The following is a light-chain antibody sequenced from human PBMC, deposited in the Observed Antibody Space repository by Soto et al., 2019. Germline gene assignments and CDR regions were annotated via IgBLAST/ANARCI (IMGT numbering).Light chain of an antibody. CDR3: QQYNTWVT. CDR2: GAS. J-gene: IGKJ4*01. Sequence: EVVITQSPATLSVSPGERATLSCRASQSVSTNLAWYQQKPGQAPRLLIHGASTRATGIPARFSGSGSGTEFTLTIGSLQSEDFAVYYCQQYNTWVTFGGGTKVDI. CDR1: QSVSTN. V-gene: IGKV3D-15*01.